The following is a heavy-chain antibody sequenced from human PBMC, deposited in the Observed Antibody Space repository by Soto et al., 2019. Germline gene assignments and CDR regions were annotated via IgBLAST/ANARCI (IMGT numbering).Heavy chain of an antibody. J-gene: IGHJ3*01. Sequence: QVQLVQSGAEVKKPGSSVKVSCTASGGTLNKHAITWVRRAPGQGLEWRGGIIPMFGIPNYPQKFQGRAAITADDSTNTSHMELHSLTSDVTAVYYCARGGTSGWLKGAYDVWGQGTMVTVSS. CDR2: IIPMFGIP. D-gene: IGHD6-13*01. V-gene: IGHV1-69*01. CDR1: GGTLNKHA. CDR3: ARGGTSGWLKGAYDV.